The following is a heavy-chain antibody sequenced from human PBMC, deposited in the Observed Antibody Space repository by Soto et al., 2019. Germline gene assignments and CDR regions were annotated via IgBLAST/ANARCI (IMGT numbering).Heavy chain of an antibody. D-gene: IGHD2-8*02. CDR1: GGSIKKYY. V-gene: IGHV4-59*01. CDR2: IAGIDYA. CDR3: ARMLESTGGLDL. Sequence: QVHLQESGPGRVRPLETLSHTCIVSGGSIKKYYWGWVRQPPGKGLGWIGYIAGIDYANYNPSLKGRTYMSTDMSKNQLSRRVTSVTAADTAVYYCARMLESTGGLDLWGLGTLVNVSS. J-gene: IGHJ5*02.